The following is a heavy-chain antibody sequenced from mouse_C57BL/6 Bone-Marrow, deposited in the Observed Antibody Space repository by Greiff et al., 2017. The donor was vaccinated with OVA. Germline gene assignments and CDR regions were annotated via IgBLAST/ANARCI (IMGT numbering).Heavy chain of an antibody. CDR3: AREGGNPYYYAMDY. CDR1: GFTFSSYA. V-gene: IGHV5-4*01. D-gene: IGHD2-1*01. CDR2: ISDGGSYT. J-gene: IGHJ4*01. Sequence: VQLKESGGGLVKPGGSLKLSCAASGFTFSSYAMSWVRQTPEKRLEWVATISDGGSYTYYPDNVKGRFTISRDNAKNNLYLQMSHLKSEDTAMYYCAREGGNPYYYAMDYWGQGTSVTVSS.